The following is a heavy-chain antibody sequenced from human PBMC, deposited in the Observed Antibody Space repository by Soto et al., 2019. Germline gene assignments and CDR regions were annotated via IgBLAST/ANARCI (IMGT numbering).Heavy chain of an antibody. J-gene: IGHJ6*02. CDR3: AKDMGIIYYYGMDV. V-gene: IGHV3-43*01. CDR2: ISWDGGST. Sequence: PGGSLRLSCAASGFTFDDYTMHWVRQAPGKGLKWVSLISWDGGSTYYADSVKGRFTIPRDNSKNSLYLQMNSLRTEDTALYYCAKDMGIIYYYGMDVWGQETTVTVSS. D-gene: IGHD1-26*01. CDR1: GFTFDDYT.